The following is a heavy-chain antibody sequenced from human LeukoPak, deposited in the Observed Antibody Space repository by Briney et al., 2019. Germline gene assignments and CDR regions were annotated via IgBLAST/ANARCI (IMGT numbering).Heavy chain of an antibody. CDR3: ARGNSGSYFDY. V-gene: IGHV3-20*04. CDR2: INWNGGST. J-gene: IGHJ4*02. Sequence: GGSLRLSCAASGFTFADYGMSWVRQAPGKGLEWVSGINWNGGSTGYADSVKGRFTISRDKSKNSLYLQMNSLRAEDTALYYCARGNSGSYFDYWGQGTLVTVSS. CDR1: GFTFADYG. D-gene: IGHD1-26*01.